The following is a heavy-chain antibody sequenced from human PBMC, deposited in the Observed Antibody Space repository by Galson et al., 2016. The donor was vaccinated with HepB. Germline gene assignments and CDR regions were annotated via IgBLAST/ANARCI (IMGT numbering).Heavy chain of an antibody. Sequence: SLRLSCAASGFMFSSYWMSWVRQAPGKGLEWVAVISYDGSNKYYADSVKGRFTISRDNSKNTLYLQMNSLRAEDTAVYYCAKGQQLAYFDYWGQGTLVTVSS. CDR3: AKGQQLAYFDY. D-gene: IGHD6-13*01. V-gene: IGHV3-30*18. CDR2: ISYDGSNK. J-gene: IGHJ4*02. CDR1: GFMFSSYW.